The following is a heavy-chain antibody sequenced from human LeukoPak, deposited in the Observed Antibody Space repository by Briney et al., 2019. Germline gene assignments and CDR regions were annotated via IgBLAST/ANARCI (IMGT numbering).Heavy chain of an antibody. V-gene: IGHV3-48*02. Sequence: GGSLRLSCAASGFTFSTYGMNWVRQAPGKGLEWVAYITGSSTINYADSVKGRFTISRDNAKNSLYLQMNSLRDEDTAVYYCARGITAAPRSAFDIWGQGTKVTVSS. CDR3: ARGITAAPRSAFDI. CDR2: ITGSSTI. J-gene: IGHJ3*02. D-gene: IGHD6-25*01. CDR1: GFTFSTYG.